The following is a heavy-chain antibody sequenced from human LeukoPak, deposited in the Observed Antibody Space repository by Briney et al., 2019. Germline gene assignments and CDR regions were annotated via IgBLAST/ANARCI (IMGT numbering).Heavy chain of an antibody. CDR2: ISYDGSKK. CDR3: ARDSSPAPDGYNCHY. CDR1: GFTFRSYA. D-gene: IGHD5-24*01. V-gene: IGHV3-30-3*01. J-gene: IGHJ4*02. Sequence: GRSLRLSCVASGFTFRSYAMHWVRQAPGKGLEGVAVISYDGSKKYYADSVKGRFTISRDNSKNTLYVQMNSLRAEDTAVYYCARDSSPAPDGYNCHYWGQGTLVTVSS.